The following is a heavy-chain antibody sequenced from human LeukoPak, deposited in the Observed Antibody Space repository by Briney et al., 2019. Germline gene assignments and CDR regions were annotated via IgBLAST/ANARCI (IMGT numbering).Heavy chain of an antibody. Sequence: GGSLRLSCAASGFTFNTYSMNWVRQAPGKVLEWVSYISSSSSSIYYADSVKGRFTISRDNAKDSLYLQMSSLRAEDTAVYYCATKRFCSSTRCQDAFDIWGQGTMVTVSS. CDR3: ATKRFCSSTRCQDAFDI. CDR1: GFTFNTYS. J-gene: IGHJ3*02. D-gene: IGHD2-2*01. CDR2: ISSSSSSI. V-gene: IGHV3-48*01.